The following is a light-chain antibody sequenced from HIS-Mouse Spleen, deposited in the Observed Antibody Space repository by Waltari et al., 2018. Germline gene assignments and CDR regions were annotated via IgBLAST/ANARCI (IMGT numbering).Light chain of an antibody. Sequence: QSVLTQPPSASGTPGQRVTFSCSGSSSTIGRNYVYLYQQLPGTAPKLLIYRNNQRPSGVPDRFSGSKSGTSASLAISGLRSEDEADYYCAAWDDSLSGPVFGGGTKLTVL. CDR3: AAWDDSLSGPV. V-gene: IGLV1-47*01. J-gene: IGLJ3*02. CDR2: RNN. CDR1: SSTIGRNY.